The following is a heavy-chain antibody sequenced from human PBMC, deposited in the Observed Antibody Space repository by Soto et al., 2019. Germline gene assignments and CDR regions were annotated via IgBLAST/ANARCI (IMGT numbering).Heavy chain of an antibody. CDR1: AGSISSRNW. CDR3: ARAPVLLSPYDY. D-gene: IGHD2-15*01. Sequence: SETLSLTCAVSAGSISSRNWWTWVRQSPGKGLEWIGEIHHSGSTNYNPSLKSRVTISVDKSKNQFSLKLSSVTAADTAVYYCARAPVLLSPYDYWGQGTLVTVSS. CDR2: IHHSGST. J-gene: IGHJ4*02. V-gene: IGHV4-4*02.